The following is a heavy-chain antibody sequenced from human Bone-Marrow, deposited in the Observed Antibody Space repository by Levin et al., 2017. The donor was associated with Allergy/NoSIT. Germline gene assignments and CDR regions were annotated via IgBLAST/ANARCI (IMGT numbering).Heavy chain of an antibody. Sequence: EASVKVSCKTFGGTFNSHAFTWVRQAPGQGLEWLGGIIPAFGTPNHAQKFQDRITFTADKSTTTVYMELTRLTSGDTAVYYCARVRRGIVASTGFDYWGQGTLVTVSS. CDR1: GGTFNSHA. CDR3: ARVRRGIVASTGFDY. J-gene: IGHJ4*02. CDR2: IIPAFGTP. V-gene: IGHV1-69*06. D-gene: IGHD1-26*01.